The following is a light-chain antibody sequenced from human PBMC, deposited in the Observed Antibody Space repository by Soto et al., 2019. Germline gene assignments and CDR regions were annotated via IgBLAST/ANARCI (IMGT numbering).Light chain of an antibody. V-gene: IGLV2-14*01. J-gene: IGLJ2*01. CDR1: SSDIGDYDY. CDR2: DVT. Sequence: QSVLTQPASVSGSPGQSITISCTGTSSDIGDYDYVSWYQHLPGKAPKLLIFDVTHRPSGVSDRFSGSKSVNTASLTISGVRPEDEADYYCCSYTDIALDVVFGGGTKLTVL. CDR3: CSYTDIALDVV.